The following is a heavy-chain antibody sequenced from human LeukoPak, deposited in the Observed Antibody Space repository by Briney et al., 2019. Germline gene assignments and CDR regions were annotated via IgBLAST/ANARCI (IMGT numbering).Heavy chain of an antibody. CDR1: GDSITSHY. V-gene: IGHV4-4*07. CDR3: ARNQPNYYGSGSYHLGFDF. D-gene: IGHD3-10*01. CDR2: VYTSGST. Sequence: SETLSLTCSVSGDSITSHYWSWIRQPAGKGLEWIGRVYTSGSTNYNPSLKGRVTMSVDTSKNQFSLKLSSVTAADTAVYYCARNQPNYYGSGSYHLGFDFWGQGALVNVSS. J-gene: IGHJ4*02.